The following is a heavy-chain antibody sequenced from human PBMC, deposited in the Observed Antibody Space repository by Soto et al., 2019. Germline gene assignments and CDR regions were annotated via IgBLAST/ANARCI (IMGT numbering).Heavy chain of an antibody. J-gene: IGHJ3*02. Sequence: QVQLVESGGGVVQAGTSLRLSCAASGLTFSCCAMHWVRQAPGKGLEWVALIYSDGSNNYYADSVKGRFTISRDNSKNTVYLQINSLRADDTAVYYCARDPQGIVDAFDIWGQGTMFPVSS. CDR1: GLTFSCCA. CDR2: IYSDGSNN. D-gene: IGHD1-26*01. V-gene: IGHV3-33*01. CDR3: ARDPQGIVDAFDI.